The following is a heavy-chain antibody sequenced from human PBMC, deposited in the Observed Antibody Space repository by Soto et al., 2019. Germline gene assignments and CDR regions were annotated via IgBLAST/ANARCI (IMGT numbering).Heavy chain of an antibody. CDR2: IWYDGNNK. CDR3: ARDEGSSSGYRSYYGLDV. D-gene: IGHD6-13*01. J-gene: IGHJ6*02. Sequence: QVQLVESGGGVVQPGKSLRLSCAASGFTFSNYGMHWVRQAPGKRLEWVAVIWYDGNNKYYADSVKGRFTISRDNSKNTLYLQINSLPSEDTAVYHCARDEGSSSGYRSYYGLDVWGQGTTVAVAS. V-gene: IGHV3-33*01. CDR1: GFTFSNYG.